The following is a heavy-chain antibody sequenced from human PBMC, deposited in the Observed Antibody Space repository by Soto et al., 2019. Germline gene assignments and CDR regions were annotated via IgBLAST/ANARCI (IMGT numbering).Heavy chain of an antibody. Sequence: EVQLVQSGAEVKKPGESLKISCQGSGYNFSNFWMGWVRQMPGKGLEWMGIIYPGDSDTKYSPSFQGQVTIAADKSISPASPEWRSLKASDTAMYFCARRPLGAMGEHSFDPWGQGSLVSVSS. V-gene: IGHV5-51*01. CDR3: ARRPLGAMGEHSFDP. CDR1: GYNFSNFW. D-gene: IGHD3-16*01. J-gene: IGHJ5*02. CDR2: IYPGDSDT.